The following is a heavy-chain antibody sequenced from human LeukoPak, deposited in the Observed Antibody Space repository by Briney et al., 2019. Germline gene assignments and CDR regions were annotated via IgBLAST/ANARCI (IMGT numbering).Heavy chain of an antibody. V-gene: IGHV4-4*02. D-gene: IGHD3-22*01. CDR3: ARSPPATDYYDSSGYPYYFDY. J-gene: IGHJ4*02. CDR1: GGSISSSNW. Sequence: PSETLSLTCAVSGGSISSSNWWSWVRQPPGKGLELIGEIYHSGSTNYNPSLKSRVTISVDKSKNQFSLKLSSVTAADTAVYYCARSPPATDYYDSSGYPYYFDYWGQGTLVTVSS. CDR2: IYHSGST.